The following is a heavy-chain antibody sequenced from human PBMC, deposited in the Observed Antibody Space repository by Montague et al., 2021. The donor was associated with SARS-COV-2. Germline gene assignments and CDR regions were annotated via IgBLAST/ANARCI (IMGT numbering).Heavy chain of an antibody. CDR3: ARLESTRGVIIRGAFHI. CDR2: IYYSGSA. Sequence: SETLSLTCSVSGDSINNSRYYWGWIRQPPGKGLEWIGTIYYSGSAYYNPSLKSRVTISVDTSKDQFSLKLNSVTATDTAVYYCARLESTRGVIIRGAFHIWGQGTMVTVSS. J-gene: IGHJ3*02. CDR1: GDSINNSRYY. D-gene: IGHD3-10*01. V-gene: IGHV4-39*01.